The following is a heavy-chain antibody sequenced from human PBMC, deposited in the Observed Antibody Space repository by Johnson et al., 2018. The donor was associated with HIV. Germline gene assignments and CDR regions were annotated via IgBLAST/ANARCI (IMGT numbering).Heavy chain of an antibody. V-gene: IGHV3-7*01. CDR3: ARSQLLALDVFNM. Sequence: VQLVESGGGLVQPGGSLILSCVGSQLTLNNYWMGWVRQAPGRGLDWVGNINQDGTEKSYADSVKGRFTLSRDTAKNSLFLQMNSLTVEDTAVYYCARSQLLALDVFNMWGQGTMVTVSS. J-gene: IGHJ3*02. CDR2: INQDGTEK. CDR1: QLTLNNYW.